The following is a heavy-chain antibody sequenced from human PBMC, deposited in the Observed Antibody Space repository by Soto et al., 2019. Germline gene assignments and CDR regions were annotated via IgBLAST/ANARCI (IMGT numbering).Heavy chain of an antibody. V-gene: IGHV3-33*01. CDR1: GFTFSSYG. D-gene: IGHD6-13*01. Sequence: QVQLVESGGGVVQPGRSLRLSCAASGFTFSSYGMHWVRQAPGKGLEWVAVIWYDGSNKYYADSVKGRFTISRDNSKKPLDLPMNRLRAEDTAGYFCARGAGPGAAGWGYWGQGNLVTGS. J-gene: IGHJ4*02. CDR2: IWYDGSNK. CDR3: ARGAGPGAAGWGY.